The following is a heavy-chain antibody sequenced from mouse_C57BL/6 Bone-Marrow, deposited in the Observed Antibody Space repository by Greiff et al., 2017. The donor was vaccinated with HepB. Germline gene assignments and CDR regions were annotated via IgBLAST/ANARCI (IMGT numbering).Heavy chain of an antibody. D-gene: IGHD1-1*01. Sequence: QVQLQQPGAELVMPGASVKLSCKASGYTFTSYWMHWVKQRPGQGLEWIGEIDPSDSYTNYNQKFTGKSTLTVDKSSSTAYMQLSSLTSEDSAVYYCARGGGSSRDYAMDYWGQGTSVTVSS. V-gene: IGHV1-69*01. CDR1: GYTFTSYW. CDR3: ARGGGSSRDYAMDY. CDR2: IDPSDSYT. J-gene: IGHJ4*01.